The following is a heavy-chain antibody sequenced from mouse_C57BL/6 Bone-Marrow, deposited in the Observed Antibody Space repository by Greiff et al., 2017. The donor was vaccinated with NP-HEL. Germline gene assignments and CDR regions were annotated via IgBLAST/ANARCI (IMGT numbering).Heavy chain of an antibody. CDR2: SRNKANDYTT. V-gene: IGHV7-1*01. CDR1: GFTFSDFY. J-gene: IGHJ2*01. D-gene: IGHD1-1*01. CDR3: ARDAYYGFDY. Sequence: VKVVDSGGGLVQSGRSLRLSCAPSGFTFSDFYMEWVRQAPGKGLEWIAASRNKANDYTTEYSASVKGRFIVARDTSQSILYLQMNALRAEDTAIYYCARDAYYGFDYWGQGTTLTVSS.